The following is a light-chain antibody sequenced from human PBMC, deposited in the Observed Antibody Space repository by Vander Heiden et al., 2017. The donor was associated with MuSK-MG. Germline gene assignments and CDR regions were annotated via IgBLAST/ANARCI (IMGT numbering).Light chain of an antibody. CDR3: MQALQTPH. CDR2: LGS. CDR1: QSLLHSNGYNY. V-gene: IGKV2-28*01. Sequence: DIVMPPSPLSLPVTPGEPASISCRSSQSLLHSNGYNYLDWYLQKPGQSPQLLIYLGSNRASGVPDRFSGSGSGTDFTLKISRVEAEDVGVYYCMQALQTPHFGQGTKLEIK. J-gene: IGKJ2*01.